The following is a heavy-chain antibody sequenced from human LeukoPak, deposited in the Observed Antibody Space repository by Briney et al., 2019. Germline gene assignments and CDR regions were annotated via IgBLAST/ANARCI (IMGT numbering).Heavy chain of an antibody. CDR1: GFTFSSYA. CDR2: ISSSSSYI. V-gene: IGHV3-21*01. CDR3: ATTQSVLGYYFDY. J-gene: IGHJ4*02. Sequence: PGGSLRLSCAASGFTFSSYAMTWVRQAPGKGLEWVSSISSSSSYIYYADSVKGRFTISRDNAKNSLYLQMNSLRAEDTAVYYCATTQSVLGYYFDYWGQGTLVTVSS.